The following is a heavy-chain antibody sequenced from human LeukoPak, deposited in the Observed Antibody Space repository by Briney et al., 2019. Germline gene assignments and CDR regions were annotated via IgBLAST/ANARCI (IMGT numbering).Heavy chain of an antibody. CDR1: GFTFSSYG. Sequence: PGGSLRLSCAASGFTFSSYGMHWVRQAPGKGLEWLALIWYDGSNKYYADSVKGRFTISRDNSKNTLYLQMDSLRAEDTAVYYCARYRGYNYGHPFDYWGQGTLVTASS. D-gene: IGHD5-18*01. CDR3: ARYRGYNYGHPFDY. V-gene: IGHV3-33*01. J-gene: IGHJ4*02. CDR2: IWYDGSNK.